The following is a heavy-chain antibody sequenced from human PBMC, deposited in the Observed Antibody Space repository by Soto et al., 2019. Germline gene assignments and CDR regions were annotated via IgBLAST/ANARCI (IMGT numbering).Heavy chain of an antibody. J-gene: IGHJ6*02. Sequence: QVQLVESGGGLVKAGGALRLSCAASGFIFSDYYMTWIRQAPGKGLEWLSCSSNRDRSTYYADSVKDRFVVSKDNAKNLVYLQMNSVRAEDTAVYFCARAWKIEKFGVISMSKGLDVWGQGTTVTVSS. CDR2: SSNRDRST. D-gene: IGHD3-3*01. CDR3: ARAWKIEKFGVISMSKGLDV. V-gene: IGHV3-11*01. CDR1: GFIFSDYY.